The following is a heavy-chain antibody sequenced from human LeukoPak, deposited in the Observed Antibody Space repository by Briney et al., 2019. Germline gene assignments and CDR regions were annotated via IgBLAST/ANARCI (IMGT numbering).Heavy chain of an antibody. V-gene: IGHV3-48*01. CDR2: ISGSSSTI. CDR3: ARVDSYYYYYMDV. J-gene: IGHJ6*03. CDR1: GFTFSTYS. Sequence: AGGSLRLSCAASGFTFSTYSINCVRQAPGKALEWVSYISGSSSTIYYADSVKGRFTISRDNAKNSLYLQMNSLRAEDTAVYYCARVDSYYYYYMDVWGKGATVTVSS.